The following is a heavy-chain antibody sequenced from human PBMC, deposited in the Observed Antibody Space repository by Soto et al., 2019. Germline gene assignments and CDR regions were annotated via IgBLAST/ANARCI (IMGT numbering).Heavy chain of an antibody. Sequence: GGSLRLSCAASGLTFTSYWMSWVRQAPGKGLEWVANIKQDGSEKYYVDSVKGRFTISRDNSKNTLYLQMNSLRAEDTAVYYCGKVSTYYYDSTFDYWGQGTLVTVSS. CDR2: IKQDGSEK. J-gene: IGHJ4*02. CDR1: GLTFTSYW. CDR3: GKVSTYYYDSTFDY. D-gene: IGHD3-22*01. V-gene: IGHV3-7*01.